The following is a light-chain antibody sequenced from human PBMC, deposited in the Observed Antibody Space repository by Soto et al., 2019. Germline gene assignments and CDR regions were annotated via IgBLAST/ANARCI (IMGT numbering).Light chain of an antibody. CDR2: LGS. CDR1: QSLLNSNGYNY. CDR3: SQALTAPPT. V-gene: IGKV2-28*01. J-gene: IGKJ1*01. Sequence: VMTESPLSLPVTPGEPASISCRSIQSLLNSNGYNYWDWYLREPGQSPQLLIYLGSNRASGVPDRFSGSGSGTDFTLKISRVEAQDVGVYHCSQALTAPPTFGQGTKVDI.